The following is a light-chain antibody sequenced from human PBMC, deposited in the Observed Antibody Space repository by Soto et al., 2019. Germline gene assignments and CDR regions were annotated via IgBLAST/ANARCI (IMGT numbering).Light chain of an antibody. CDR2: DAS. V-gene: IGKV1-5*01. CDR1: HNIERW. CDR3: QQFAISTT. Sequence: IQMTQSPSTLSASVGDRFTITCRASHNIERWMAWYQQKPGKAPSLLIFDASTLHSGVPSRFSGSGSGTDFTLTISSLQPDDFATYYCQQFAISTTFGQGTTVDIK. J-gene: IGKJ1*01.